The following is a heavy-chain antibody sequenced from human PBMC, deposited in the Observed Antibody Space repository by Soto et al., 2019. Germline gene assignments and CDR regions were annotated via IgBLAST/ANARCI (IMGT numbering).Heavy chain of an antibody. D-gene: IGHD2-8*01. J-gene: IGHJ6*02. Sequence: GESLKISCKASGYTFTSYWIGWVRQMPGKGLEWMGIIYPGDSDTRYSPSFQGQVTILADKSITTAYLQWSSLKASDSAMYYCARHSAAGSNHGALYFYYHGLDVWGQGTTVTVSS. CDR1: GYTFTSYW. V-gene: IGHV5-51*01. CDR3: ARHSAAGSNHGALYFYYHGLDV. CDR2: IYPGDSDT.